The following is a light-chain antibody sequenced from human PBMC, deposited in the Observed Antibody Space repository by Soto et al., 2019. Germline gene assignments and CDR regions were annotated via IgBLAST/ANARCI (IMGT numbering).Light chain of an antibody. CDR3: AAWYDGLSRWV. Sequence: QSVLTQPPSASGTPGQRVTISCSGGSSDIGRNYVYWYQQLPGTAPKLLIYRNDERPSGVPDRFSGSKSGTSASLVLSGLRSEDEADSDCAAWYDGLSRWVFGGGTKLTVL. CDR2: RND. J-gene: IGLJ3*02. V-gene: IGLV1-47*01. CDR1: SSDIGRNY.